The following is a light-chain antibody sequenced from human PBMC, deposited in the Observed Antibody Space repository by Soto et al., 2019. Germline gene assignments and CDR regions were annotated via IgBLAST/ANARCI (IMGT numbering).Light chain of an antibody. Sequence: EIVLTQSPGTLSLSPGERATLSCRASQSVSSSYLAWYQQKPGQAPRLLLYGASSRATGIPDRFSGSWSGTDFALTITRLEPEDFAVFYCHHYDSSPITFGRGTRLDIK. V-gene: IGKV3-20*01. CDR2: GAS. CDR3: HHYDSSPIT. CDR1: QSVSSSY. J-gene: IGKJ5*01.